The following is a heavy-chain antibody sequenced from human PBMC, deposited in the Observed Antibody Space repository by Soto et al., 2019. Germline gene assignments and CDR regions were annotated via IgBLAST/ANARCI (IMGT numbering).Heavy chain of an antibody. J-gene: IGHJ6*02. Sequence: QVQLVQSGAEVKKPGASVRVSCKASGYSFTDYHIHWVRQAPGQGLEWLGRINPKSGGTSTAQKFQGWVPMTRDRSISTVYMELTRLRSDDTAVYFCARGHSTDCSNGVCSFFYNHEMDVWGQGTTVTVSS. CDR2: INPKSGGT. CDR3: ARGHSTDCSNGVCSFFYNHEMDV. V-gene: IGHV1-2*04. CDR1: GYSFTDYH. D-gene: IGHD2-8*01.